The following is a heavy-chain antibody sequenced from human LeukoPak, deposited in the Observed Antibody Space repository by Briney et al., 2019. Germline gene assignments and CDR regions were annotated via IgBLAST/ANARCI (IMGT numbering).Heavy chain of an antibody. V-gene: IGHV3-11*01. CDR2: ISRSGSTI. CDR3: ARIILGPRDSSGPDY. Sequence: SLRLSCAASVFTFSDYYMSWIRQAPGQGLEWVSYISRSGSTIYYPDSVKGRFTISRDNAKNSLYLQMNSLRAEDTAVYYCARIILGPRDSSGPDYWGQGTLVTVSS. J-gene: IGHJ4*02. D-gene: IGHD3-22*01. CDR1: VFTFSDYY.